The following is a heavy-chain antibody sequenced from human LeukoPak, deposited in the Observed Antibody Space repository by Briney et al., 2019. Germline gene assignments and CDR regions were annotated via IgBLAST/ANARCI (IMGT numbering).Heavy chain of an antibody. Sequence: SETLSLTCSVSSGSFSSSRTYWGWIRQPPGKGLEWIGEIYHSGSTNYNPSLKSRVTISVDKSKNQFSLKLSSVTAADTAVYYCARSGDSSSWNFSHWFDPWGQGTLVTVSS. D-gene: IGHD6-13*01. CDR1: SGSFSSSRTY. V-gene: IGHV4-39*07. J-gene: IGHJ5*02. CDR2: IYHSGST. CDR3: ARSGDSSSWNFSHWFDP.